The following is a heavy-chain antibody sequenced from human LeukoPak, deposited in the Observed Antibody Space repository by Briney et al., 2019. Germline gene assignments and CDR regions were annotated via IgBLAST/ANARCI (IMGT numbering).Heavy chain of an antibody. D-gene: IGHD4-23*01. J-gene: IGHJ4*02. CDR3: AKDLLRWSFDY. CDR1: GFSFSSHA. Sequence: GGTLRLSCAASGFSFSSHAMTWVRQAPGKGLEWVSAIHGSDDNTHYADSVKGRFTISRDKSKNTLYLQMNSLRADDTAVYYCAKDLLRWSFDYWGQGTLVTVSS. CDR2: IHGSDDNT. V-gene: IGHV3-23*01.